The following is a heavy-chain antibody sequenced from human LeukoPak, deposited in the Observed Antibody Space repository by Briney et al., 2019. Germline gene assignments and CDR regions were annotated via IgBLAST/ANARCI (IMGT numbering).Heavy chain of an antibody. J-gene: IGHJ6*02. CDR3: ARFPGIAAAGKKVYYYYGMDV. Sequence: ASVKVSCKASGYTFTSYYMHWVRQAPGQGLEWMGWMNPNSGNTGYAQKFQGRVTMTRNTSISTAYMELSSLRSEDTAVYYCARFPGIAAAGKKVYYYYGMDVWGQGTTVTVSS. CDR1: GYTFTSYY. CDR2: MNPNSGNT. D-gene: IGHD6-13*01. V-gene: IGHV1-8*02.